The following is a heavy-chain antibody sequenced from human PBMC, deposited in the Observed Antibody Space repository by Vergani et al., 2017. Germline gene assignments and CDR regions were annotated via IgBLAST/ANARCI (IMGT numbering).Heavy chain of an antibody. V-gene: IGHV3-9*01. Sequence: EVQLVESGGGLVQPGRSLRLSCAASGFTFDDYAMHWVRQAPGKGLEWVSGISWNSGSIGYADSVKGRFTISRDNAKNSLYLQMNSLRAEDTAVYYCARVDHGSLDVWGKGTTVTVSS. CDR2: ISWNSGSI. D-gene: IGHD2-2*03. J-gene: IGHJ6*04. CDR1: GFTFDDYA. CDR3: ARVDHGSLDV.